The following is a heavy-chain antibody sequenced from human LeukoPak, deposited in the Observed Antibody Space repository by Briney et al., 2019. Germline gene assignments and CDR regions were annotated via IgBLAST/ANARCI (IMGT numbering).Heavy chain of an antibody. J-gene: IGHJ4*02. CDR3: AKGEAAVAYRIKFDY. CDR2: ISGSGGST. V-gene: IGHV3-23*01. CDR1: GFTVSNHY. D-gene: IGHD6-19*01. Sequence: PGGSLRLSCAASGFTVSNHYMTWVRLAPGKGLEWVSAISGSGGSTYYADSVKGRFTISRDNSKNTLYLQMNSLRAEDTAVYYCAKGEAAVAYRIKFDYWGQGTLVTVSS.